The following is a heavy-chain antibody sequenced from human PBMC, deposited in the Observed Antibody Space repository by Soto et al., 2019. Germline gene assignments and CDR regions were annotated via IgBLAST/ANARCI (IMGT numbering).Heavy chain of an antibody. CDR1: GGSISSYY. CDR2: IYYSGST. V-gene: IGHV4-59*01. D-gene: IGHD5-12*01. J-gene: IGHJ4*02. Sequence: SETLSLTCTVSGGSISSYYWSWIRQPPGKGLEWIGYIYYSGSTNYNPSLKSRVTISVDTSKNQFSLKLSSVTAADTAVYYCASGLVKYSGYESSYWGQGTLVTVSS. CDR3: ASGLVKYSGYESSY.